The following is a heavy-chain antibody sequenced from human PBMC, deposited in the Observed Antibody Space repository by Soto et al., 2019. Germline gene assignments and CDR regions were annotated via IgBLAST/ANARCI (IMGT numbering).Heavy chain of an antibody. J-gene: IGHJ3*02. Sequence: SETLSLTCTVSGGSIRNLYWSWIRQSPGKGLEWIGYIYYDGSTNYNPSLRSRVTMSVDTSKRQVYLKLTSVAAADTAVYYCARRITVVATTSFDIWGQGTMVTVSS. CDR3: ARRITVVATTSFDI. D-gene: IGHD1-7*01. V-gene: IGHV4-59*08. CDR1: GGSIRNLY. CDR2: IYYDGST.